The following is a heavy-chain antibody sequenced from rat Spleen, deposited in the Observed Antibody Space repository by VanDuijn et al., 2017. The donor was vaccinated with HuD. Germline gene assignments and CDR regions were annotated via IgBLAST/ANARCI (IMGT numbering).Heavy chain of an antibody. V-gene: IGHV5-58*01. D-gene: IGHD1-11*01. CDR2: INTDGGGT. CDR1: GFTFSSYW. J-gene: IGHJ2*01. Sequence: EVQLVESGGGLVQPGRSLKLSCVASGFTFSSYWMYWIRQAPGKGLEWVSSINTDGGGTYYPDSVKGRFTISRDNAKSTLYLQMDSLRSEDTATYYCARHTPFNYGTVGDYWGQGVMVTVSS. CDR3: ARHTPFNYGTVGDY.